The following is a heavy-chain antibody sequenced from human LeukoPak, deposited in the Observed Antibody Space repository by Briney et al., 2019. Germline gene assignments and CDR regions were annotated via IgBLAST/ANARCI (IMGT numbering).Heavy chain of an antibody. Sequence: PGGSLRLSCAASGFTVSSNYMSWVRQAPGKGLEWVSVIYSGGSTYYADSVKGRFTISRDNSKNTLYLQMNSLRAEDTAVYYCARLNSEYYFDYWGQGTLVTVSS. CDR3: ARLNSEYYFDY. D-gene: IGHD1-7*01. CDR1: GFTVSSNY. J-gene: IGHJ4*02. CDR2: IYSGGST. V-gene: IGHV3-53*01.